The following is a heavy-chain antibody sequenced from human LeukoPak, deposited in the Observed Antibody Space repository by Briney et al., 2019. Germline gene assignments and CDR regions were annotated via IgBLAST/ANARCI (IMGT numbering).Heavy chain of an antibody. V-gene: IGHV3-23*01. Sequence: GGSLRLSCAASGFSFSTYAMSWVRQAPGEGLEWISGISSSSTDTHYAESVKGRFRVSRDNSKTTLYLQMNSLRAEDTAVYYCASGTYRLGDYWGQGVLVAVSS. D-gene: IGHD3-10*01. CDR2: ISSSSTDT. CDR3: ASGTYRLGDY. CDR1: GFSFSTYA. J-gene: IGHJ4*02.